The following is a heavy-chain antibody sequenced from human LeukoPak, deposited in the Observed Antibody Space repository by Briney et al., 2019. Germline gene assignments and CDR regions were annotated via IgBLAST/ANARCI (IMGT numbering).Heavy chain of an antibody. CDR3: VKNNGWFHLAQ. Sequence: GGSLRLSCAASGFNFRDHWMDWVRQAPGKGLEWVGHIKSDGSETYYLDSLRGRFSISRDNTNNALYLQMNSLRVEDTAVYYCVKNNGWFHLAQWGQGTLVTVSS. CDR2: IKSDGSET. CDR1: GFNFRDHW. V-gene: IGHV3-7*03. J-gene: IGHJ4*02. D-gene: IGHD6-19*01.